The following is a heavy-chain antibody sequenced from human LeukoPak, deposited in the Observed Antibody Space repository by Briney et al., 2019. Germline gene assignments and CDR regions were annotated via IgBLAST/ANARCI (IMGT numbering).Heavy chain of an antibody. J-gene: IGHJ4*02. CDR3: AKDRGSGSYPSPLFDY. Sequence: PGGSLRLSCGASGFIFSSYGMHWVRQAPGKGLEWVAVISYDGSNKYYADSVKGRFTISRDNSKNTLYLQVNSLRAEDTAVYYCAKDRGSGSYPSPLFDYWGQGTLVTVSS. CDR2: ISYDGSNK. V-gene: IGHV3-30*18. CDR1: GFIFSSYG. D-gene: IGHD3-10*01.